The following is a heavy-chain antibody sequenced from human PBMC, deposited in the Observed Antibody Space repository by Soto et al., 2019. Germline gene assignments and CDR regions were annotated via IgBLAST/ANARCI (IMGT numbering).Heavy chain of an antibody. J-gene: IGHJ4*02. V-gene: IGHV3-30-3*01. Sequence: PGGSLRLSCAASGFTFSSYAMHWVRQAPGKGLEWVAVMSYDGSNKYYADSVKGRFTISRDNSKNTLYLQMNSLRAEDTAVYYCARDKSPYSSGWPNRPSDYWGPGPLVTVSS. CDR2: MSYDGSNK. CDR3: ARDKSPYSSGWPNRPSDY. CDR1: GFTFSSYA. D-gene: IGHD6-19*01.